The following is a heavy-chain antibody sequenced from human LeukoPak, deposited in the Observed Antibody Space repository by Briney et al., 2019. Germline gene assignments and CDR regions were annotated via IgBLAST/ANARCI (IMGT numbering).Heavy chain of an antibody. Sequence: SVKGRFTISRDNAKSSLYLQMNSLRAEDTAVYYCARDQGGFDIRWFDPWGQGTLVTVSS. CDR3: ARDQGGFDIRWFDP. J-gene: IGHJ5*02. D-gene: IGHD5-12*01. V-gene: IGHV3-21*01.